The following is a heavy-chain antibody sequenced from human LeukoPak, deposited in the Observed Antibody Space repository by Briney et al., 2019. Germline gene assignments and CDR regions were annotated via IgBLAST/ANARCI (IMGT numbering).Heavy chain of an antibody. J-gene: IGHJ4*02. Sequence: SVKVSCKASGGTFSSYAISWVRQAPGQGLEWMGGIIPIFGTANYAQKFQGRVTITADESTSTAYMELSSLRSEDTAVYYCASGYCSGGSCSTIFDYWGQGTLVTVSS. D-gene: IGHD2-15*01. CDR2: IIPIFGTA. CDR1: GGTFSSYA. V-gene: IGHV1-69*13. CDR3: ASGYCSGGSCSTIFDY.